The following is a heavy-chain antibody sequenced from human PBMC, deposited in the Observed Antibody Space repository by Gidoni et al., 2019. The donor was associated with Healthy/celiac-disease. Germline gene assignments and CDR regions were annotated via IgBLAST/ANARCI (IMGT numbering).Heavy chain of an antibody. CDR3: ASVGATTAGYYGMDV. D-gene: IGHD1-26*01. CDR1: GFSFTSYW. J-gene: IGHJ6*02. CDR2: IYPGDSDT. Sequence: EVQLVQSGAEVQKPGESLKISCKGSGFSFTSYWIGWVRQMPGKGLEWMGIIYPGDSDTRYSPSFQGQVTISAVKSISTAYLQWSSLKASDTAMYYCASVGATTAGYYGMDVWGQGTTVTVSS. V-gene: IGHV5-51*01.